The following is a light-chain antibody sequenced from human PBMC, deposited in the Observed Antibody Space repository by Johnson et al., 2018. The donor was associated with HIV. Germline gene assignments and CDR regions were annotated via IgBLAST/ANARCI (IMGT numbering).Light chain of an antibody. V-gene: IGLV1-51*02. Sequence: QSVLTQPPSVSAAPGQKVTISCSGSSSNIGNNYVSWYQQLPGTAPKLLIYENNKRPSGIPDRFSGSKSGTSATLGITGLQTGDEAEYYCGTWASRLSAGRVFGTGTKVTVL. CDR1: SSNIGNNY. J-gene: IGLJ1*01. CDR2: ENN. CDR3: GTWASRLSAGRV.